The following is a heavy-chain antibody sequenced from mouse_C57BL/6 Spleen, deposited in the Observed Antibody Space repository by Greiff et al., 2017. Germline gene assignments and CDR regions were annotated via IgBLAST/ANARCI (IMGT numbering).Heavy chain of an antibody. J-gene: IGHJ4*01. CDR3: TRGGKGDAMDY. CDR2: IDPETGGT. Sequence: VQLQQSGAELVRPGASVTLSCKASGYTFTDYEMPWVKQTPVHGLEWIGAIDPETGGTAYNQKFKGKAILTADTSSSTAYMELRSLTSEDSAVYYCTRGGKGDAMDYWGQGTSVTVAS. V-gene: IGHV1-15*01. CDR1: GYTFTDYE.